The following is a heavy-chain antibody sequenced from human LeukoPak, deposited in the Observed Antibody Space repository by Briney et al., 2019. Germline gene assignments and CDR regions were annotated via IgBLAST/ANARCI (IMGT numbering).Heavy chain of an antibody. J-gene: IGHJ4*02. Sequence: ASVKVSCKVSGYTLTELSMHWVRQAPGKGLEWMGGLDPEDGETIYAQKFQGRVTMTRDTAISTAYMELSRLRSDDTAVYYCAREVFGATMIDYWGQGTLVTVSS. CDR3: AREVFGATMIDY. CDR1: GYTLTELS. D-gene: IGHD1-26*01. V-gene: IGHV1-24*01. CDR2: LDPEDGET.